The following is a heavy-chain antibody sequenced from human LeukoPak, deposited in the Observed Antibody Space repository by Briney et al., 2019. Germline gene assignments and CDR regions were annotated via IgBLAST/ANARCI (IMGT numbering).Heavy chain of an antibody. V-gene: IGHV4-34*01. CDR3: ARGVDYYGV. D-gene: IGHD3-10*01. Sequence: SETLSLTCAVSGGSFSGYYWSWIRQPPGKGLEWIGEINHSGSTNYNPSLKSRVTISVDTSKNQFSLKLSSVTAADTAVYYCARGVDYYGVWGQGTLVTVSS. CDR1: GGSFSGYY. J-gene: IGHJ4*02. CDR2: INHSGST.